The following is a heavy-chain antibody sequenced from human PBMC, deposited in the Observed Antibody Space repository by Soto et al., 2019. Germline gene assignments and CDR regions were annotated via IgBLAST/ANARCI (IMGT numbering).Heavy chain of an antibody. CDR3: ARDPPHYYDSSGYFNN. CDR2: ISAHGGNT. J-gene: IGHJ4*02. CDR1: GFTFSNYG. Sequence: EVKLLASGGGLIQTGGSLRLSCAASGFTFSNYGMSWVRQAPGKGLEWVSGISAHGGNTVYADSVKGRFTTSRDNSKNTLYLQMNSLRAEDTAVYYCARDPPHYYDSSGYFNNWGQGTLVSVSS. V-gene: IGHV3-23*01. D-gene: IGHD3-22*01.